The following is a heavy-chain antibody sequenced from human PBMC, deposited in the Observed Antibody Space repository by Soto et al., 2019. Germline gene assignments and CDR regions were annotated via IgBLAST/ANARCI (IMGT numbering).Heavy chain of an antibody. J-gene: IGHJ6*02. CDR1: GADINTYS. V-gene: IGHV4-4*07. CDR2: IYTSASI. D-gene: IGHD1-26*01. CDR3: ARDREADYNFYYGMDV. Sequence: WETLSLTCSVSGADINTYSWTWIRQPAGKGLEWIGRIYTSASINYNPSLKGRVTLSVDTSTNQVSLRLASVTAADTAIYYCARDREADYNFYYGMDVWGQGTTVTVSS.